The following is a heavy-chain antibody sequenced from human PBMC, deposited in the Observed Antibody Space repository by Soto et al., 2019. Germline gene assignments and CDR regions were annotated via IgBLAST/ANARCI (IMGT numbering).Heavy chain of an antibody. Sequence: GGSLRLSCAASGFTFSSYWMSWVRQAPGKGLEWVANIKQDGSEEYYVDSVKGRFTISRDNAKNSLYLQMNSLRAEDTAVYYCARVGIAAAGRDRYYYYGMDVWGQGTTVTVSS. CDR3: ARVGIAAAGRDRYYYYGMDV. CDR2: IKQDGSEE. D-gene: IGHD6-13*01. J-gene: IGHJ6*02. CDR1: GFTFSSYW. V-gene: IGHV3-7*03.